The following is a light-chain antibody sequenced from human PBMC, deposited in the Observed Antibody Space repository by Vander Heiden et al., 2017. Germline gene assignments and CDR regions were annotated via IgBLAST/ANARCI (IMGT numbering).Light chain of an antibody. J-gene: IGKJ2*01. CDR3: QQRSNWKT. CDR2: DAS. CDR1: QSVSSY. V-gene: IGKV3-11*01. Sequence: EIVLTQSTATLSLSPGARATLACRASQSVSSYLAWYQQKTGQAPRRLIYDASNMANGIPDRFSGSGSGTDFTLTSSSRETEDFAVYYWQQRSNWKTLGPGTKMEIK.